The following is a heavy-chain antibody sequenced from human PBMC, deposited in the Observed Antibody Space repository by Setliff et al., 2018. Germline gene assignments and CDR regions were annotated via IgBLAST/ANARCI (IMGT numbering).Heavy chain of an antibody. CDR3: TRSSSYGMRYWFDS. CDR2: INPDSGDT. J-gene: IGHJ5*01. D-gene: IGHD3-16*02. V-gene: IGHV1-2*02. CDR1: GNSFTGHF. Sequence: SVKVSCKVSGNSFTGHFLHWVRQAPGRGLEWMGWINPDSGDTHSPQNFQGRVRMTRDTSMSTVYMELTRLTSDDTAVYYCTRSSSYGMRYWFDSWGQGPLVTVS.